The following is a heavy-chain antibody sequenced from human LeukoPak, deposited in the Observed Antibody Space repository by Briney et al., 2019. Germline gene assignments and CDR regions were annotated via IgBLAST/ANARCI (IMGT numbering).Heavy chain of an antibody. CDR2: IGGSGGST. CDR1: GFTFSSYA. V-gene: IGHV3-23*01. Sequence: GGSLRLSCAASGFTFSSYALNWVRQAPGKGLEWVSVIGGSGGSTYYADSVKGRFTISRDNSKNTLYLQMNSLRAEDTAVYYCAKELSGGYDAFDIWGQGTMVTVSS. J-gene: IGHJ3*02. CDR3: AKELSGGYDAFDI. D-gene: IGHD2-15*01.